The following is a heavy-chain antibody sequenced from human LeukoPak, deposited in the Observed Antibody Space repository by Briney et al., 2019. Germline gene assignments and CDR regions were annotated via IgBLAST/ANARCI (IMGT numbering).Heavy chain of an antibody. J-gene: IGHJ4*02. Sequence: ASVKVSCKASGYTFTGYYMHWVRQAPGQGLEWMGWINPNSGGTNYAQKFQGRVTMTRDTSISTAYMELSRLRSDDTAEYYCARGGPGYSSSWYPDWDYWGQGTLVTVSS. CDR1: GYTFTGYY. CDR2: INPNSGGT. CDR3: ARGGPGYSSSWYPDWDY. V-gene: IGHV1-2*02. D-gene: IGHD6-13*01.